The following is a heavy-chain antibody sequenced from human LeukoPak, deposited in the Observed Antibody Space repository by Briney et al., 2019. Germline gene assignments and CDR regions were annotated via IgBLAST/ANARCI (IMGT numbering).Heavy chain of an antibody. CDR1: GGSISSYY. CDR3: ARDLDWDDYGETGWFDP. D-gene: IGHD4-17*01. V-gene: IGHV4-4*07. CDR2: IYTSGST. Sequence: SETLSLTCTVSGGSISSYYWSWIRQPAGKGPEWIGRIYTSGSTNYNPSLKSRVTMSVDTSKNQFSLKLSSVTAADTAVYYCARDLDWDDYGETGWFDPWGQGTLVTVSS. J-gene: IGHJ5*02.